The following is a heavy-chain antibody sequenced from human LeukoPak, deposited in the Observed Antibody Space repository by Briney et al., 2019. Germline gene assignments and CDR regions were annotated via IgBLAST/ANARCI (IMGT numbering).Heavy chain of an antibody. CDR2: ISGDNGNT. D-gene: IGHD2-2*01. V-gene: IGHV1-18*01. CDR3: ARVVSVRESDF. J-gene: IGHJ4*02. Sequence: ASVKVSFKTSGFTFITYGISWVRQAPGQGLEWMGLISGDNGNTNYAQKFQGRVTVTTDTSTTTSYMELRSLRSDDTAVYYCARVVSVRESDFWGQGTLVTVSS. CDR1: GFTFITYG.